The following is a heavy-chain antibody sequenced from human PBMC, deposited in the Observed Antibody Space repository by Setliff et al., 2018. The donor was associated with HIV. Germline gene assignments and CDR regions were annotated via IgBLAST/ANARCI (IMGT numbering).Heavy chain of an antibody. V-gene: IGHV4-39*01. Sequence: SETLSLTCTVSGGSISRSRNYWGWIRQPPGKGLEWIGSIFYSGSTYYNPSLKSRPTISVDTSKNQFSLKLNSVTAADTAVYYCARLAIPAATTDYWGHGTLVTVSS. D-gene: IGHD2-2*01. CDR3: ARLAIPAATTDY. J-gene: IGHJ4*01. CDR1: GGSISRSRNY. CDR2: IFYSGST.